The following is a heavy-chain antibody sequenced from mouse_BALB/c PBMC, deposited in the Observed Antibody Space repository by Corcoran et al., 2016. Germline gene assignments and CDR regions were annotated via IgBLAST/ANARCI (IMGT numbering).Heavy chain of an antibody. J-gene: IGHJ3*01. CDR1: GYTFTDYY. CDR2: IYPGSGNT. Sequence: QIQLQQSGPELVKPGASVKISCKASGYTFTDYYINWVKQKPGQGLEWIGWIYPGSGNTKYNEKFKGKATLTVDTSSSTAYMQLSSLTSEDTAVYFCARSLDGNWFAYWGQGTLVTVSA. D-gene: IGHD2-1*01. CDR3: ARSLDGNWFAY. V-gene: IGHV1-84*02.